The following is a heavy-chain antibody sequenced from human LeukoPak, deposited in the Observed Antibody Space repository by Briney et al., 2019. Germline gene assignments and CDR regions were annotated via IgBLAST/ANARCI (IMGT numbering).Heavy chain of an antibody. V-gene: IGHV4-39*07. J-gene: IGHJ5*02. CDR3: ARVMAARREALTWFDP. D-gene: IGHD6-6*01. CDR1: GGSISSSGSY. CDR2: VYYSGNT. Sequence: SETLSLTCTVSGGSISSSGSYWGWLRQPPGKGLEWIGSVYYSGNTYNPSLKSRVTISVDSSKNQFSLNLTSVNAADTAIYYCARVMAARREALTWFDPWGQGTLVTASS.